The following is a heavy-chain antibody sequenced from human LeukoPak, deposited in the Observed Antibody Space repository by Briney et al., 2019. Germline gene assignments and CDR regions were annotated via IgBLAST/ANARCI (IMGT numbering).Heavy chain of an antibody. J-gene: IGHJ4*02. CDR1: GGSISSSSYY. CDR2: IYYSGST. D-gene: IGHD4-17*01. CDR3: ARRRGDPRYFDY. V-gene: IGHV4-39*01. Sequence: SETLSPTCIVSGGSISSSSYYWGWIRQPPGKGLEWIGSIYYSGSTYYNPSLKSRVTISVDTSKNQFSLKLSSVTAADTAVYYCARRRGDPRYFDYWGQGTLVTVSS.